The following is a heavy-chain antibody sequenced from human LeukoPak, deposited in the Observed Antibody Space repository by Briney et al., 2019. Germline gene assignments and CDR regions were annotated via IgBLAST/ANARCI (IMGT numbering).Heavy chain of an antibody. D-gene: IGHD3-22*01. Sequence: SETLSLTCTVSGGSLSSYYWSWIRQPPGKGLEWIGYIYYSGSTNYNPSLKSRVTISVDTSKNQFSLKLSSVTAADTAVYYCARDYDSSGQFDYWGQGTLVTVSS. CDR1: GGSLSSYY. CDR3: ARDYDSSGQFDY. J-gene: IGHJ4*02. CDR2: IYYSGST. V-gene: IGHV4-59*01.